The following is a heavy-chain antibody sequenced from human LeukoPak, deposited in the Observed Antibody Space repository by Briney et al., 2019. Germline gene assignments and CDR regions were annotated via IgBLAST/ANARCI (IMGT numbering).Heavy chain of an antibody. V-gene: IGHV4-4*02. J-gene: IGHJ4*02. Sequence: SETLSLTCAVSGGSISSSNWWSWVRQPPGKGLEWIGEIYHSGSTNYSPSLKSRVTISVDKSKNQFSLKPSSVTAADTAVYYCARVGSDYYFDYWGQGTLVTVSS. CDR1: GGSISSSNW. CDR2: IYHSGST. CDR3: ARVGSDYYFDY.